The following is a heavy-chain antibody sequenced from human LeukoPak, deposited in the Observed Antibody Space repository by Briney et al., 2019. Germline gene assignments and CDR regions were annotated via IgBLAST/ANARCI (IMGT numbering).Heavy chain of an antibody. V-gene: IGHV3-11*01. D-gene: IGHD1-26*01. J-gene: IGHJ4*02. Sequence: GGSLRLSCAASGFTFSDYYMSWIRQAPGKGLEWVSYISSSGSTIYYADSVKGRFAISRDNSKNTLYLQLSTLRADDTAVYYCAKRTPYTGSSQSFDYWGQGTLVTVSS. CDR1: GFTFSDYY. CDR3: AKRTPYTGSSQSFDY. CDR2: ISSSGSTI.